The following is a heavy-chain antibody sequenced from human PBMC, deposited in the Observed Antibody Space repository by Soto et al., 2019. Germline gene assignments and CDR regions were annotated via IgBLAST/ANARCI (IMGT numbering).Heavy chain of an antibody. D-gene: IGHD6-19*01. V-gene: IGHV1-46*01. CDR1: GYTFPNYD. CDR3: ARGSSGWYSAFDI. Sequence: QVQLVQSGAEVKKPGASVKVSCNASGYTFPNYDIHSVRQAPGQGLEWMGIISPSVGSTSYAQKFQGRVAMTTDTSTSTVYMELSSLRSEDTAVYYCARGSSGWYSAFDIWGQGTMVTVSS. J-gene: IGHJ3*02. CDR2: ISPSVGST.